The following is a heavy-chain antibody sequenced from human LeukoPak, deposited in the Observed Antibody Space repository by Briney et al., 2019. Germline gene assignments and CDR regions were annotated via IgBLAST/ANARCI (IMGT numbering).Heavy chain of an antibody. CDR2: ISSSSSYI. J-gene: IGHJ6*03. V-gene: IGHV3-21*01. D-gene: IGHD3-10*01. Sequence: GGSLRLSCAASGFTFSTYSMNWVRQAPGKGLEWVSSISSSSSYIYYADSVKGRFTISRDNAKNSLYLQMNSLRAEDTAVYYCAKDRLLLSFTYYYYMDVWGKGTTVTISS. CDR3: AKDRLLLSFTYYYYMDV. CDR1: GFTFSTYS.